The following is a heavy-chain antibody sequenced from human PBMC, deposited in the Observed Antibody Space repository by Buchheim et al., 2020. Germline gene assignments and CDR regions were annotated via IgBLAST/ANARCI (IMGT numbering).Heavy chain of an antibody. D-gene: IGHD1-1*01. CDR3: ARDVSIIGATNWFDP. Sequence: QVQLVESGGGVVQPGRSLRLSCAASGFTFSSYGMHWVRQAPGKGLEWVAVIWYDGSNKYYADSVKGRFTISRDNSKKTLYLQMNSLRAEDTAVYYCARDVSIIGATNWFDPWGQGTL. J-gene: IGHJ5*02. V-gene: IGHV3-33*01. CDR2: IWYDGSNK. CDR1: GFTFSSYG.